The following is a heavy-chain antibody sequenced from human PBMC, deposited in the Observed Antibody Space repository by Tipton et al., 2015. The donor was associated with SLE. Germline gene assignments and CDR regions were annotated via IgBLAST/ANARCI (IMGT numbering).Heavy chain of an antibody. D-gene: IGHD6-19*01. CDR3: ASGLEGGWTTDY. V-gene: IGHV1-46*01. Sequence: QVQLVQSGAEVKKSGASVKVSCKASGYTFTSNKMHWVRQAPGQGLEWMGIIKPSDGTTNFAQKFQGRVTMTRDTYTNTVYMELTSLISEDTAVYYCASGLEGGWTTDYWGQGTLVTVSS. CDR1: GYTFTSNK. J-gene: IGHJ4*02. CDR2: IKPSDGTT.